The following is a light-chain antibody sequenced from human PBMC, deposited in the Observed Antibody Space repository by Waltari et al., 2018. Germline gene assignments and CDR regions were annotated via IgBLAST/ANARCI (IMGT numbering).Light chain of an antibody. V-gene: IGLV2-23*03. Sequence: QSALTQPASVSGSPGQSITISCTRTSSDIGSYNLVSWFQQHPGKAPKLMIYEGTKRTSGVSNRCSGSKSANTASLTISGLQAEDEADYYCCSYAGSSTFVVFGGGTKLTVL. CDR1: SSDIGSYNL. CDR3: CSYAGSSTFVV. CDR2: EGT. J-gene: IGLJ2*01.